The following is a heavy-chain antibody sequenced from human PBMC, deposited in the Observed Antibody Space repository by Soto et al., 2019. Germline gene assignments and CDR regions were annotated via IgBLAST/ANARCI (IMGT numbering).Heavy chain of an antibody. D-gene: IGHD4-17*01. CDR1: GGSISSGGYS. CDR3: ARRLRSAEGHAFDI. CDR2: IYHSGST. V-gene: IGHV4-30-2*01. Sequence: QLQLQESGSGLVKPSQTLSLTCAVSGGSISSGGYSWSWIRQPPGKGLEWIGYIYHSGSTYYNPSLKSRVTISVDRSKNQFSLKLSSVTAADTAVYYCARRLRSAEGHAFDIWGQGTMVTVSS. J-gene: IGHJ3*02.